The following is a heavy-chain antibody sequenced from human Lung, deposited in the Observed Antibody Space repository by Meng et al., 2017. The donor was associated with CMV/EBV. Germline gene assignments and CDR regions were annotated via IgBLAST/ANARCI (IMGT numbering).Heavy chain of an antibody. CDR3: ARVENYDFWSGYYSFPYYFDY. J-gene: IGHJ4*02. Sequence: GESXKISCAASGFTFSSYSMNWVRQAPGKGLEWVSYISSSSSTIYYADSVKGRFTISRDNAKNSLYLQMNSLRAEYTAVYYCARVENYDFWSGYYSFPYYFDYWXQGTXVTVSS. CDR2: ISSSSSTI. D-gene: IGHD3-3*01. V-gene: IGHV3-48*04. CDR1: GFTFSSYS.